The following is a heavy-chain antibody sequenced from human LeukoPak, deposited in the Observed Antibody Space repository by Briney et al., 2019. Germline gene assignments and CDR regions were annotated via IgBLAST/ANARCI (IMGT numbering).Heavy chain of an antibody. CDR1: GGSISSYY. V-gene: IGHV4-59*01. CDR2: ISKSGNT. J-gene: IGHJ3*02. Sequence: SETLSLTCTVSGGSISSYYWSWIRQPPRKGLEWIGYISKSGNTNHSPSLKSRVAILGDTSKNQFFLKMSSVTAADTAVYYCARARYVNSFYAFDIWGQGTMVTVSS. CDR3: ARARYVNSFYAFDI. D-gene: IGHD3-9*01.